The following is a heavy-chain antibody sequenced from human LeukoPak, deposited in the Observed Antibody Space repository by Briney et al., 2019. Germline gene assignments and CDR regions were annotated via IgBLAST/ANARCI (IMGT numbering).Heavy chain of an antibody. J-gene: IGHJ5*02. V-gene: IGHV4-30-4*01. CDR2: IYYSGST. D-gene: IGHD4-17*01. CDR3: TASTVTRNWFDP. CDR1: GGSISSGDYY. Sequence: SQTLSLTCTVSGGSISSGDYYWSWIRQPPGKGLEWIGYIYYSGSTYYNPSLKSRVTISVDTSKNQFSLKLSSVTAADTAVYYCTASTVTRNWFDPWGQGTLVTVSS.